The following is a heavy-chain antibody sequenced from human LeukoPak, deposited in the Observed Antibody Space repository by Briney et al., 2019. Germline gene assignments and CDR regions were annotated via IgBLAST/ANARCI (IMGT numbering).Heavy chain of an antibody. D-gene: IGHD3-22*01. Sequence: PSETLSLTCTVSGGSISTNYWSWIRQPAGKGLEWIGRIYNSGNTNYSPSLESRVTMSADTSKSQFSLKLSSVTAADTAVYYCARGTFDSSGYYLFDYWGQGTLVTVSS. CDR2: IYNSGNT. CDR1: GGSISTNY. V-gene: IGHV4-4*07. CDR3: ARGTFDSSGYYLFDY. J-gene: IGHJ4*02.